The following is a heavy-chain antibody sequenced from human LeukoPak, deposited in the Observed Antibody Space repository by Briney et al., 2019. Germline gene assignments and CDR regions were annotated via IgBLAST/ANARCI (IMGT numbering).Heavy chain of an antibody. J-gene: IGHJ3*02. D-gene: IGHD3-16*01. V-gene: IGHV4-30-4*01. CDR1: NGSISSYY. Sequence: SETLSLTCTVSNGSISSYYWSWIRQPPGKGLEWIGYIYYSGSTYYNPSLKSRVTISVDTSKNQFSLKLSSVTAADTAVYYCARVFMRSDYVWGKRGAFDIWGQGTMVTVSS. CDR2: IYYSGST. CDR3: ARVFMRSDYVWGKRGAFDI.